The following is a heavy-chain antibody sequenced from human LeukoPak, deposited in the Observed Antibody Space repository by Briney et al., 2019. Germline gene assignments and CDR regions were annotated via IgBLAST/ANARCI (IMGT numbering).Heavy chain of an antibody. Sequence: SETLSLTCTVSGGSISSGSYYWSWIRQPAGKGLEWIGRIYTSGSTNYNPSLKSRVTISVDTSKNQFSLKLSSVTAADTAVYYCARAPGGGIVVVPAAIKGTLYYYYYMDVWGKGTTVTVSS. J-gene: IGHJ6*03. D-gene: IGHD2-2*02. CDR3: ARAPGGGIVVVPAAIKGTLYYYYYMDV. CDR2: IYTSGST. V-gene: IGHV4-61*02. CDR1: GGSISSGSYY.